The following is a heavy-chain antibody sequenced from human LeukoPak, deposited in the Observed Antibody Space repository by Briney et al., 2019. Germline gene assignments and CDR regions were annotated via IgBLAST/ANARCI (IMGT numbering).Heavy chain of an antibody. D-gene: IGHD2-15*01. J-gene: IGHJ6*03. CDR1: GGSFSGYY. CDR3: ARTTEGYCRGRSCYSYYYCMDV. CDR2: INHSGST. Sequence: KPSETLSLTCAVCGGSFSGYYWSWIRQPPGKGLEWIGEINHSGSTNYNPSLKSRVTISVDTSKNQFSLKLSSVTAADTAVYYCARTTEGYCRGRSCYSYYYCMDVWGKGTTVTVSS. V-gene: IGHV4-34*01.